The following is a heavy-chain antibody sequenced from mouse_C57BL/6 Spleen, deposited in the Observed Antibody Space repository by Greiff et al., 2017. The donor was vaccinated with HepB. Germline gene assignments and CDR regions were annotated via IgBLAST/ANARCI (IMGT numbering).Heavy chain of an antibody. V-gene: IGHV1-26*01. Sequence: EVKLQQSGPELVKPGASVKISCKASGYTFTDYYMNWVKQSHGKSLEWIGDINPNNGGTSYNQKFKGKATLTVDKSSSTAYIELRSLTSEDSAVYYCASSSYWDGFAYWGQGPLVTVAA. CDR3: ASSSYWDGFAY. CDR1: GYTFTDYY. D-gene: IGHD4-1*01. J-gene: IGHJ3*01. CDR2: INPNNGGT.